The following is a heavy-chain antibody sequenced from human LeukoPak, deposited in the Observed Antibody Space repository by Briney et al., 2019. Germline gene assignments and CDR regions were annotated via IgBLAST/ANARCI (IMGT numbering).Heavy chain of an antibody. CDR1: GFTFSNYA. CDR2: IVGSGGGT. J-gene: IGHJ4*02. Sequence: GGSLRLSCAASGFTFSNYAMSWVRQVPGKGLEWVSGIVGSGGGTFYADSVKGRFTISRDNSRNTLYLQINSLRAEDTAIYYCAKGLNNWDYDYWGQGTLVTVSS. V-gene: IGHV3-23*01. CDR3: AKGLNNWDYDY. D-gene: IGHD1-1*01.